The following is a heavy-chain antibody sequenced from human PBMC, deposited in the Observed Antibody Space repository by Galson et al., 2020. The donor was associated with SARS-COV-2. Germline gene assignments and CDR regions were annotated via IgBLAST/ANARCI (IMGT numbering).Heavy chain of an antibody. CDR3: AKDRGNDYGDQLGF. CDR1: GFTFSRYA. Sequence: GGSLRLSCAASGFTFSRYAMAWVRQAPGKGLEWVSGISGGGGSTYYADSVKGRFTISRDISQNTVYLQMSSLRAEDTAVYYCAKDRGNDYGDQLGFWCQGTQVTVSS. D-gene: IGHD4-17*01. J-gene: IGHJ4*02. CDR2: ISGGGGST. V-gene: IGHV3-23*01.